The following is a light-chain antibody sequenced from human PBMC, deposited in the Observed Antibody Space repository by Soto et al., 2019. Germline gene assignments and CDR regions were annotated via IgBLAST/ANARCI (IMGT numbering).Light chain of an antibody. J-gene: IGKJ2*01. V-gene: IGKV1-5*01. CDR3: QQYKSYST. Sequence: DIQMTQSPSTLSASVRDRVTISCRASQSVGTWVAWYQQKSGKAPKLLISDASNLESGVPLRFSGTGSGTVFTLTISGLQPDDFATYSCQQYKSYSTFGQGTKVDI. CDR2: DAS. CDR1: QSVGTW.